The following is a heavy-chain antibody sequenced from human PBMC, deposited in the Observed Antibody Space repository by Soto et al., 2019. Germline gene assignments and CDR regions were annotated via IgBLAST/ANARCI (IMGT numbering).Heavy chain of an antibody. V-gene: IGHV1-18*01. CDR2: ISAFNGYT. Sequence: SVTDSCQASGYIFNKYGFNWVRQAPVQGLEWMGRISAFNGYTNFAQKFQGRVTLTTDTSTNTAYMELSSLRSDDTAIYYCARGRGVVIPAGTPDAFDVWGQGTMVTVSS. J-gene: IGHJ3*01. CDR1: GYIFNKYG. CDR3: ARGRGVVIPAGTPDAFDV. D-gene: IGHD2-21*01.